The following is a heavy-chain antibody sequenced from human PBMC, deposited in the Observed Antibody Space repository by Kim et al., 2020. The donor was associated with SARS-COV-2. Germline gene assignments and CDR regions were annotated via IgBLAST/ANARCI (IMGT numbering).Heavy chain of an antibody. Sequence: SETLSLTCTVSGGSISSSSYYWGWIRQPPGKGLEWIGSIYYSGSTYYNPSLKSRVTISVDTSKNQFSLKLSSVTAADTAVYYCARRGEYYYDSFRRWDPRHNWFDPWGQGTLVTVSS. D-gene: IGHD3-22*01. V-gene: IGHV4-39*01. CDR3: ARRGEYYYDSFRRWDPRHNWFDP. CDR2: IYYSGST. CDR1: GGSISSSSYY. J-gene: IGHJ5*02.